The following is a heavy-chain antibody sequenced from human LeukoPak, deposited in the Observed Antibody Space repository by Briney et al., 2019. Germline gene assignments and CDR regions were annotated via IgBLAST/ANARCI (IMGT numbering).Heavy chain of an antibody. D-gene: IGHD3-16*01. J-gene: IGHJ4*02. CDR1: GGSMSSYY. V-gene: IGHV4-59*01. CDR2: IYYSGST. Sequence: SETLSLTCTVSGGSMSSYYWSWIRQPPGKGLEWIGYIYYSGSTNYNPSLKSRVTISVDTSKNQFTLKLSSVTAAATAVYYCARGRYGWLPFDYWGQGTLVTVSS. CDR3: ARGRYGWLPFDY.